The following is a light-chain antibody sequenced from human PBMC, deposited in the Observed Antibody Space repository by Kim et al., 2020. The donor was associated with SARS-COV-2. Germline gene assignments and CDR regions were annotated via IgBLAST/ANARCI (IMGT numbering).Light chain of an antibody. V-gene: IGLV2-14*03. J-gene: IGLJ1*01. Sequence: QSALTQPASVSGSPGQSITISCTGTSSDVGGYNYVSWYQQHTGEVPKLMIYDVTKRPSGVSNRFSGSKSGNTASLTISGLQTEDEADYYCCSFIGTSTYVFGTGTKVTV. CDR2: DVT. CDR1: SSDVGGYNY. CDR3: CSFIGTSTYV.